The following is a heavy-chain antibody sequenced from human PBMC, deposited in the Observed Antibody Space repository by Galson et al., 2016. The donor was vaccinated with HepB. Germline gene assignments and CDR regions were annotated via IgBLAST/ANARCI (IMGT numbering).Heavy chain of an antibody. CDR1: GLTFSNAW. D-gene: IGHD6-13*01. V-gene: IGHV3-15*01. CDR3: TAASPKQQLIHTNFDP. CDR2: IKSKTDGGTT. Sequence: SLRLSCAASGLTFSNAWMSWVRQAPGKGLEWVARIKSKTDGGTTDYAAPVKGRFTISRDDSKNTQYLQMNSLKTEDTAVYYCTAASPKQQLIHTNFDPWGQGTLVTVSS. J-gene: IGHJ5*02.